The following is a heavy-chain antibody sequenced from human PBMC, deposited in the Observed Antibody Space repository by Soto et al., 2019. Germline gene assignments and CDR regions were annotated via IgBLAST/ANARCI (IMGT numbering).Heavy chain of an antibody. CDR1: GYSFTSHW. CDR3: ARHQGLRFLEWLPLDS. D-gene: IGHD3-3*01. J-gene: IGHJ4*02. Sequence: GESLKISCKGSGYSFTSHWISWVRQMPGKVLEWMGRIDPSDSYTNYSPSFQGHVTISADKSISTAYLQWSSLKASDTAMYYCARHQGLRFLEWLPLDSWGQGXLVTVYS. V-gene: IGHV5-10-1*01. CDR2: IDPSDSYT.